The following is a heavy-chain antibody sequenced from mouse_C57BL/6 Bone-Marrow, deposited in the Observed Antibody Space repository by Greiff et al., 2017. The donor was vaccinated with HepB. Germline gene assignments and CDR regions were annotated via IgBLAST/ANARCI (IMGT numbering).Heavy chain of an antibody. V-gene: IGHV1-50*01. Sequence: QVQLQQPGAELVKPGASVKLSCKASGYTFTSYWMQWVKQRPGQGLEWIGEIDPSDSYTNYNQKFKGKATLTVDTSSSTAYMQLSSLTSEDSAVYYCARGTRVVAIDYWGQGTTLTVSS. CDR3: ARGTRVVAIDY. CDR2: IDPSDSYT. D-gene: IGHD1-1*01. J-gene: IGHJ2*01. CDR1: GYTFTSYW.